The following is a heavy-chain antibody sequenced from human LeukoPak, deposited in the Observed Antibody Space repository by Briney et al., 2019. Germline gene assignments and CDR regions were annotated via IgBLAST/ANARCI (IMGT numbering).Heavy chain of an antibody. J-gene: IGHJ4*02. CDR1: GFIFSNYG. V-gene: IGHV3-30*18. D-gene: IGHD3-10*01. CDR2: ISYDGSNK. CDR3: AKAWGYYGSESLQYYFDY. Sequence: GRSLRLSCAASGFIFSNYGMHWVRQAPGKGLEWVAVISYDGSNKFYADSVKGRFTISRDNSKNTLYLQMNSLRAEDTAVYYCAKAWGYYGSESLQYYFDYWGQGTLVTVSS.